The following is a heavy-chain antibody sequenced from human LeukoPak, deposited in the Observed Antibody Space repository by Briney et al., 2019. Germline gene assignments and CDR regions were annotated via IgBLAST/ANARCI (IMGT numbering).Heavy chain of an antibody. V-gene: IGHV3-64*01. J-gene: IGHJ3*02. CDR2: ISSNGGST. CDR3: ARWGALDAFDI. Sequence: GGSLRLSCAASGFTFSSYAMHWVRQAPGKGLEYVSAISSNGGSTYYANSVKGRFTISRDNSKNTLYLQMGSLRAEDMAVYYCARWGALDAFDIWGQGTMVTVSS. D-gene: IGHD3-16*01. CDR1: GFTFSSYA.